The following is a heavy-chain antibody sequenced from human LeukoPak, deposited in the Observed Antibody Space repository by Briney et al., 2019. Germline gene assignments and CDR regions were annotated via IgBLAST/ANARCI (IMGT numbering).Heavy chain of an antibody. Sequence: PSQTLSLTCAVSGGSISSGGYSWSWIRQPPGKGLEWIGYIHHSGSTYYNPSLKSRVTISVDRSKNQFSLKLSSVTAADTAVYYCARGGYCSGGSCYPLNWFDPWGQGTLVTVSS. V-gene: IGHV4-30-2*01. D-gene: IGHD2-15*01. CDR3: ARGGYCSGGSCYPLNWFDP. CDR2: IHHSGST. CDR1: GGSISSGGYS. J-gene: IGHJ5*02.